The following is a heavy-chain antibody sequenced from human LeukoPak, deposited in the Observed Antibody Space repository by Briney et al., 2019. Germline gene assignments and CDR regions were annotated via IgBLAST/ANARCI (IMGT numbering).Heavy chain of an antibody. CDR2: IGGSGDST. Sequence: GGSLRLSCAASGCTFSSYAMSWVRQAPGKGLEWVSSIGGSGDSTFYADSVKGRFTISRDNSKNTLYLQMNSLRAEDTAVYYCAKSMVRGVISGFDCWGQGTLVTVSS. CDR1: GCTFSSYA. J-gene: IGHJ4*02. CDR3: AKSMVRGVISGFDC. D-gene: IGHD3-10*01. V-gene: IGHV3-23*01.